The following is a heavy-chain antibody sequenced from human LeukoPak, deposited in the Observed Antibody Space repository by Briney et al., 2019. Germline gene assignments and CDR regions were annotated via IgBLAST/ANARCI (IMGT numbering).Heavy chain of an antibody. V-gene: IGHV3-30*02. CDR3: AKLPIKVGWAPNWYFDL. D-gene: IGHD6-19*01. Sequence: GGSLRLSCAASGFTFSSYGMHWVRQAPGKGLEWVAFIRYDGSNKYYADSVKGRFTISRDNSKNTLYLQMNSLRAEDTAVYYCAKLPIKVGWAPNWYFDLWGRGTLVTVSS. CDR2: IRYDGSNK. CDR1: GFTFSSYG. J-gene: IGHJ2*01.